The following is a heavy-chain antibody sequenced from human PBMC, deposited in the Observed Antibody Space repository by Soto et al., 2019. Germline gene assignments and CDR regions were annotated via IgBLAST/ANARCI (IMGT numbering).Heavy chain of an antibody. CDR2: INAGNGAT. J-gene: IGHJ4*02. CDR3: VRGSAAAGPYYFDY. Sequence: ASVKVSCKASGYTFTTHAMHWVRQASGQRLEWMGWINAGNGATKYSQNFQDRLTITRDPSANTAFMNMSSLRSEDTAVYYCVRGSAAAGPYYFDYWAQGTLVTVSS. V-gene: IGHV1-3*01. D-gene: IGHD6-13*01. CDR1: GYTFTTHA.